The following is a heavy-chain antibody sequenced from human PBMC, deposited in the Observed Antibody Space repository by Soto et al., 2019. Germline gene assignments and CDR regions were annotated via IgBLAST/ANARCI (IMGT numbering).Heavy chain of an antibody. Sequence: EVHLLESGGGLVQPGGSLRLSCSASGFTFNTYAMGWVRQAPGEGLEWVSLISAGGVRVYYAIAVMGRFTISRDNSKNTLDLQVNSLRAEDTAVYYCATQDCRGTTGTTWGQGTLVTVSS. V-gene: IGHV3-23*01. CDR3: ATQDCRGTTGTT. CDR1: GFTFNTYA. CDR2: ISAGGVRV. J-gene: IGHJ4*02. D-gene: IGHD1-1*01.